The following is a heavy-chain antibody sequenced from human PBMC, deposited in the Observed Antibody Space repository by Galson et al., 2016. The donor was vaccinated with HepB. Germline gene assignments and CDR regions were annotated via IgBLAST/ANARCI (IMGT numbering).Heavy chain of an antibody. CDR1: GFSLAEYA. CDR3: AKDKTSGYSSGWYYFDY. Sequence: SLRLSCAASGFSLAEYAIHWVRQAPGKGLEWVSGISWNGRTLGYADSVKGRFTISNDYAKNSLYLQMNSLRPEDTALYYCAKDKTSGYSSGWYYFDYWGQGTLVTVSS. V-gene: IGHV3-9*01. CDR2: ISWNGRTL. J-gene: IGHJ4*02. D-gene: IGHD6-19*01.